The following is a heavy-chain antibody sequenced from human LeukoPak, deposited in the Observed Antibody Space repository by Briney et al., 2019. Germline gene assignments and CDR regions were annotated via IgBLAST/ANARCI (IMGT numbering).Heavy chain of an antibody. V-gene: IGHV1-2*02. J-gene: IGHJ4*02. CDR2: INPHSGGT. D-gene: IGHD2-15*01. CDR3: ARSGGYCSGGSCSFDY. Sequence: ASVKVSCKASGYTFTGYYIHWVRQAPGQGLEWMGWINPHSGGTNYAQKFQGGVTMTRDMSTSTVYMELSSLRSEDTAVYYCARSGGYCSGGSCSFDYWGQGTLVTVSS. CDR1: GYTFTGYY.